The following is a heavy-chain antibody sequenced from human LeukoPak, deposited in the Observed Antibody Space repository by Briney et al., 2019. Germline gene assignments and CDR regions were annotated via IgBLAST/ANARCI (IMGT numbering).Heavy chain of an antibody. CDR2: IYYSGST. J-gene: IGHJ5*02. CDR3: ARDYYDSSGYSQETRFDP. V-gene: IGHV4-30-4*07. Sequence: PSETLSLTCAVSGGSISSGGYSWSWIRQPPGKGLEWIAYIYYSGSTYYNPSLKSRVTISVDTTKNQFSLKLSSVTAADTAVYYCARDYYDSSGYSQETRFDPWGQGTLVTVSS. D-gene: IGHD3-22*01. CDR1: GGSISSGGYS.